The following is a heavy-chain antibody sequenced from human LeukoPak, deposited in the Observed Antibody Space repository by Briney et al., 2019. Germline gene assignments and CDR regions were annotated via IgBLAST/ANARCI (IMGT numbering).Heavy chain of an antibody. J-gene: IGHJ4*02. CDR3: ARDDSSGYYFDY. Sequence: GGSLRLSCAASGFTFSSYSMNWVRQAPGKGLEWVSSISSSSSYIYYADSVKGRFTISRDDAKNSLYLQMNSLRAEDTAVYYCARDDSSGYYFDYWGQGTLVTVSS. V-gene: IGHV3-21*01. D-gene: IGHD3-22*01. CDR2: ISSSSSYI. CDR1: GFTFSSYS.